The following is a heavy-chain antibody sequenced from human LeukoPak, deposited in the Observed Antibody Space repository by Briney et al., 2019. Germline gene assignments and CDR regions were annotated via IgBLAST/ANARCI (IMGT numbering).Heavy chain of an antibody. CDR3: ARGPPTTVTQYFDY. D-gene: IGHD4-17*01. V-gene: IGHV3-48*01. Sequence: GGSLRLSCAACGFTFSSYSMNWVRQAPGKGLEWVSYISSSSSTIYYADSVKGRFTISRDNAKNSLYLQMNSLRAEDTAVYYCARGPPTTVTQYFDYWGQGTLVTVSS. CDR2: ISSSSSTI. CDR1: GFTFSSYS. J-gene: IGHJ4*02.